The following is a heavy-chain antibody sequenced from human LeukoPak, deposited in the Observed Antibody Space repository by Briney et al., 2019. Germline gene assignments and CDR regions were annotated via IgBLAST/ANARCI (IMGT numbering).Heavy chain of an antibody. Sequence: GGCLRLSRAASRFTFRNYGMHWVRQAPGKGLEWVAVIWYDGSNKYYVDSVEGRFTVSRDNSKNTLYLQMNSLRAEDTAVYYCARETGSAIGSTDFDYWGQGTLVTVSS. CDR1: RFTFRNYG. CDR3: ARETGSAIGSTDFDY. CDR2: IWYDGSNK. J-gene: IGHJ4*02. D-gene: IGHD4-17*01. V-gene: IGHV3-33*01.